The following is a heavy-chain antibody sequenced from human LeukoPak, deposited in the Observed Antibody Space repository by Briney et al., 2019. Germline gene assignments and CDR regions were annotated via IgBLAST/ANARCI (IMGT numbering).Heavy chain of an antibody. D-gene: IGHD2/OR15-2a*01. CDR3: AGLYASDAFDI. J-gene: IGHJ3*02. CDR1: GFTFSSYS. CDR2: ISSSSSTI. Sequence: RGSLRLSCAASGFTFSSYSMNWVRQAPGKRLEWVSYISSSSSTIYYADSVKGRFTISRDNAKNSLYLQMNSLRAEDTAVYYCAGLYASDAFDIWGQGTMVTVSS. V-gene: IGHV3-48*04.